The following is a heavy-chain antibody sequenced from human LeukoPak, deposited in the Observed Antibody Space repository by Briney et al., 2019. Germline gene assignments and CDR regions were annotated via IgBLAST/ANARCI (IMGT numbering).Heavy chain of an antibody. J-gene: IGHJ5*02. V-gene: IGHV4-59*08. CDR2: IYYSGST. CDR3: ARSHPSPYYYDSSGLFDP. CDR1: GGSISSYY. D-gene: IGHD3-22*01. Sequence: SETLSLTCTVSGGSISSYYWSWIRQPPGKGLEWIGYIYYSGSTNYNPSLKSRVTISVDTSKNQFSLKLSSVTAADTAVYYCARSHPSPYYYDSSGLFDPWGRGTLVTVSS.